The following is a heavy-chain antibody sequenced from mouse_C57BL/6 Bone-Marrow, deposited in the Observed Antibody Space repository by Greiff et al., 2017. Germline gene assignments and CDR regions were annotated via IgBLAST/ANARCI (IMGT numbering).Heavy chain of an antibody. CDR2: IHPNSGST. J-gene: IGHJ1*03. CDR1: GYTFTSYW. V-gene: IGHV1-64*01. Sequence: VQLQQPGAELVKPGASVKLSCKASGYTFTSYWMPWVKQRPGQGLEWLGMIHPNSGSTNYNEKFKSKATLTVDKSYSTAYMQLSSLTSEDAVVYYCARGWYDSSPWYFDVWGTGTTVTVSS. CDR3: ARGWYDSSPWYFDV. D-gene: IGHD1-1*01.